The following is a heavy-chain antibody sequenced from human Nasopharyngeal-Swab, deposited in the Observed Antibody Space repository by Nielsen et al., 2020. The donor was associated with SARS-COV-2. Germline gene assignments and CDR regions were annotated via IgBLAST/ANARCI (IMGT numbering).Heavy chain of an antibody. CDR2: IDPSDSYT. V-gene: IGHV5-10-1*01. D-gene: IGHD2-15*01. Sequence: VRQMSGKGLEWMGRIDPSDSYTNYSPSLQGHVTISADKSISTAYLQWSSLKASDTAMYYCARHSGSGYFDYWGQGTLVTVSS. CDR3: ARHSGSGYFDY. J-gene: IGHJ4*02.